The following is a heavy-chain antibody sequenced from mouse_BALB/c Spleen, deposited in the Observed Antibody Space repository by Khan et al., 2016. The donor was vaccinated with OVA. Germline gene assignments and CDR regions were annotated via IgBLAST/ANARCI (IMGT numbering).Heavy chain of an antibody. CDR1: GYTFTTYW. V-gene: IGHV1-7*01. Sequence: VQLQESGAELAKPGASVKMSCKASGYTFTTYWMHWVQQRPGQGLEWIGYINPTSGYTDYNQKFEDKATLTADKSSSTAYMQLSSLTSDDSAVYYCARDRIDYWGQGTTLTVSS. CDR2: INPTSGYT. J-gene: IGHJ2*01. CDR3: ARDRIDY.